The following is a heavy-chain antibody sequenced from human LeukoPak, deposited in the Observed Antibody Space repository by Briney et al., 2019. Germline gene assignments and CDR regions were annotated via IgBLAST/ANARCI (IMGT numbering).Heavy chain of an antibody. CDR3: AKDKGDYFGDYYGMDV. J-gene: IGHJ6*02. D-gene: IGHD2/OR15-2a*01. CDR1: GFTFSSYG. Sequence: GGSLRLSCAASGFTFSSYGMHWVRQAPGKGLEWVAVISYDGSNKYYADSVKGRFTISRDNSKNTLYLQMNSLRAEDTAVYYCAKDKGDYFGDYYGMDVWCQGTTVTVSS. CDR2: ISYDGSNK. V-gene: IGHV3-30*18.